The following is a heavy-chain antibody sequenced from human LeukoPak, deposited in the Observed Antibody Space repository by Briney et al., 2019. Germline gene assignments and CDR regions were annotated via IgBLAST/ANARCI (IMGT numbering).Heavy chain of an antibody. CDR1: GGSISSGSYY. CDR2: IYTSGST. V-gene: IGHV4-61*02. CDR3: ARSTRHYYMDV. Sequence: SETLSLTCTVSGGSISSGSYYWSWIRQPAGEGLEWIGRIYTSGSTNYNPSLKSRVTISVDTSKNQFSLKLSSVTAADTAVYYCARSTRHYYMDVWGKGTTVTISS. J-gene: IGHJ6*03.